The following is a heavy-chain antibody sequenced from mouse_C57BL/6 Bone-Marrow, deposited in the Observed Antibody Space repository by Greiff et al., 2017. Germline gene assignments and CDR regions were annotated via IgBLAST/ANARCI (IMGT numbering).Heavy chain of an antibody. CDR3: ARGGYFLFAY. CDR1: GFHIKDYY. V-gene: IGHV14-2*01. D-gene: IGHD3-1*01. Sequence: EVKLQESVAELVKPGASVKLSCPASGFHIKDYYLHWVKQRTEPCLEWIGRIDPEDGETKSAPKFQGKATITADTSSNTAYLQLSSLTSEDTAVYYCARGGYFLFAYWGQGTLVTVSA. J-gene: IGHJ3*01. CDR2: IDPEDGET.